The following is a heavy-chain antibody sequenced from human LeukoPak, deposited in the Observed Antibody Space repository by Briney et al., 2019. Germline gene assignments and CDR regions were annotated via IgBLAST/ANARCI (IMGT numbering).Heavy chain of an antibody. CDR2: ISSRSSYI. Sequence: GGSLRLSCAASGFTFSNYSMDWVRQAPGKGLEWVSSISSRSSYIHYADSVKGRFTISRDNAKNSLYLQMNSLRAEDTAVYYCARDNTLGGFDYWGQGTLVTVSS. D-gene: IGHD1-26*01. CDR1: GFTFSNYS. J-gene: IGHJ4*02. CDR3: ARDNTLGGFDY. V-gene: IGHV3-21*01.